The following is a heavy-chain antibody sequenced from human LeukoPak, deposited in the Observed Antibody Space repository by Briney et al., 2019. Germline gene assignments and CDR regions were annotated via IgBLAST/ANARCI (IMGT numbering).Heavy chain of an antibody. CDR2: IYHNGST. D-gene: IGHD3-10*02. J-gene: IGHJ5*02. CDR3: ARVWSGQPLLDNWFDP. Sequence: PSETLSLTCTVSGYTISSGYYWGWIRQPPGKGLEWIGTIYHNGSTYYNPSLKSRVTISVDTSKNQFSLKLSSVTAADTAVYYCARVWSGQPLLDNWFDPWGQGTLVTVSS. V-gene: IGHV4-38-2*02. CDR1: GYTISSGYY.